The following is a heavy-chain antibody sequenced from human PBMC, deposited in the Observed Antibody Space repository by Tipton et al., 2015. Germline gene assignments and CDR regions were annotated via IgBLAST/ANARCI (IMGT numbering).Heavy chain of an antibody. J-gene: IGHJ3*01. V-gene: IGHV5-51*01. Sequence: QLVQSGAEVKKPGESLKMSCKGSGYAFSDYWMGWVRQMPGKGLERMGIIYPGDSDTRYSPSFQGQVAIYADKSISTAYLHWSSLKASDTAMYYCARRGLDDGFDLWGQGTMVTVSS. CDR1: GYAFSDYW. CDR3: ARRGLDDGFDL. CDR2: IYPGDSDT.